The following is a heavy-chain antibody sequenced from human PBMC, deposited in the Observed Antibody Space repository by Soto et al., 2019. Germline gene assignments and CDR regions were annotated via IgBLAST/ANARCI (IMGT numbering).Heavy chain of an antibody. J-gene: IGHJ4*02. CDR1: GFTFSSYA. D-gene: IGHD5-18*01. CDR2: ISYDGSNK. Sequence: PWGSLRLSCAASGFTFSSYAMHWVRQAPGKGLEWVTVISYDGSNKYYADSVKGRFTIPRDNSKNTLYLQMNSLRAEDTAVYYCARDYSSYGPFDYWGQGTLVTV. CDR3: ARDYSSYGPFDY. V-gene: IGHV3-30-3*01.